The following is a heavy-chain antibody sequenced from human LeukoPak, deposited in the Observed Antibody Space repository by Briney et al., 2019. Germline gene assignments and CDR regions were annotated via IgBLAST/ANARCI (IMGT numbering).Heavy chain of an antibody. CDR1: GFTFSSYA. V-gene: IGHV3-23*01. CDR2: ISGSGDST. CDR3: AKAGGITIFGIVNPHFDY. D-gene: IGHD3-3*01. J-gene: IGHJ4*02. Sequence: GGSLRLSCAASGFTFSSYAMSWVRQAPGKGLEWVSAISGSGDSTYYADSVKGRFTISRDNSKNTLFLQMNSLRAEDTAVYYCAKAGGITIFGIVNPHFDYWGQGTLVTVSS.